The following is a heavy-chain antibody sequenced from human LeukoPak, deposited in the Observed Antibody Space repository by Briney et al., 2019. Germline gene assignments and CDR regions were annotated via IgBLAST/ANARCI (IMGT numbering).Heavy chain of an antibody. V-gene: IGHV1-8*01. D-gene: IGHD3-3*01. CDR3: ARRVYYDFWSGYMYYFDY. CDR2: MNPNSGNT. J-gene: IGHJ4*02. CDR1: GYTFTSYD. Sequence: ASVKVSCMASGYTFTSYDINWVRQATGQGLEWMGWMNPNSGNTGYAQKFQGRVTMTRNTSISTAYMELSSLRSEDTAVYYCARRVYYDFWSGYMYYFDYWGQGTLVTVSS.